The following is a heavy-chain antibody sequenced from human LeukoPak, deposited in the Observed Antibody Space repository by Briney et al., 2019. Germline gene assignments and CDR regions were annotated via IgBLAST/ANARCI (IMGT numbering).Heavy chain of an antibody. CDR2: ISYDGNAK. CDR1: GFTFSSYA. CDR3: AKEKVFTSTSWTTIEY. J-gene: IGHJ4*02. V-gene: IGHV3-30*18. D-gene: IGHD6-13*01. Sequence: GGSLRLPCAASGFTFSSYAMSWVRQAPGKGLEWVAVISYDGNAKHYADSVKGRFTISRDNSKNTLYLQMNSLRSEDTAVYYCAKEKVFTSTSWTTIEYWGQGTLVTVSS.